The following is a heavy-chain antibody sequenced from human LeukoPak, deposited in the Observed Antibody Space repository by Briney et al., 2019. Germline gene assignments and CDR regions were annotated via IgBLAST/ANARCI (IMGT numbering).Heavy chain of an antibody. Sequence: ASVKVSCKASGYTFTSYYMHWVRQAPGQGLEWMGAVNPSGGSTNYAQTFQGRVTMTRDTSTSTVYMELSSLRSEDTAVYYCAMTMMTTSDYWGQGTLVTVSS. CDR1: GYTFTSYY. CDR3: AMTMMTTSDY. J-gene: IGHJ4*02. D-gene: IGHD4-17*01. CDR2: VNPSGGST. V-gene: IGHV1-46*01.